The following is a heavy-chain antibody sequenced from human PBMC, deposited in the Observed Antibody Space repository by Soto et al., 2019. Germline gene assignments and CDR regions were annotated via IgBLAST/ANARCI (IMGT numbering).Heavy chain of an antibody. CDR2: VYYRGRS. V-gene: IGHV4-39*01. Sequence: NPSETLSLTCTVSGGSVTNSSYYWGWIRQSPGKGLEWIGSVYYRGRSYSKSSVESRVTISVDTSKNRFSLSLNSVTASDTAVYFCVSQRTTVPTQAYFDYWGPGALVTVSS. J-gene: IGHJ4*02. CDR3: VSQRTTVPTQAYFDY. CDR1: GGSVTNSSYY. D-gene: IGHD4-17*01.